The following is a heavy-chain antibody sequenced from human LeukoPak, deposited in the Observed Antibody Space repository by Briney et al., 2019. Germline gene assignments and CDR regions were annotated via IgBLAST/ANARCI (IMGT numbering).Heavy chain of an antibody. J-gene: IGHJ4*02. V-gene: IGHV4-59*01. CDR2: IYYSGGT. Sequence: SETLSLTCTVSGGSINYYYWMWIRQPPGKGLEWIGYIYYSGGTHYNPSLKSRVTMLVDTSKNQFSLKLTAVTAADTAVYYCASRGRGPGSYYGYWGQGTLATVSS. CDR3: ASRGRGPGSYYGY. D-gene: IGHD3-10*01. CDR1: GGSINYYY.